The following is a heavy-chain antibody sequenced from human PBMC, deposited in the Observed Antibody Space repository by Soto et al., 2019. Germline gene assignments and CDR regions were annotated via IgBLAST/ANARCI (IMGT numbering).Heavy chain of an antibody. CDR3: AKDLFDYSKGSALDY. D-gene: IGHD4-4*01. J-gene: IGHJ4*02. CDR2: ISYDGSNK. CDR1: GFTFSSYG. V-gene: IGHV3-30*18. Sequence: PGGSLRLSCAASGFTFSSYGMHWVRQAPGKGLEWVAVISYDGSNKYYADSVKGRFTISRDNSKNTLYLQMNSLRAEDTAVYYCAKDLFDYSKGSALDYWGQGTLVTVSS.